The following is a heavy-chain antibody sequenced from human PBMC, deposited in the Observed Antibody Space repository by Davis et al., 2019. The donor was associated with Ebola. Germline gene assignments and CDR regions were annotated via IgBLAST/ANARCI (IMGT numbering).Heavy chain of an antibody. V-gene: IGHV3-23*01. CDR1: GFTFSNYA. CDR2: ISGSGGST. J-gene: IGHJ4*02. D-gene: IGHD1-26*01. CDR3: AKAAGSIGGWYFDY. Sequence: GESLKISCAASGFTFSNYAMSWVRQAPGKGLEWVSAISGSGGSTYYADSVKGRFTISRDNSKNTLYLQMNSLRAEDTAVYYCAKAAGSIGGWYFDYWGQGTLVTVSS.